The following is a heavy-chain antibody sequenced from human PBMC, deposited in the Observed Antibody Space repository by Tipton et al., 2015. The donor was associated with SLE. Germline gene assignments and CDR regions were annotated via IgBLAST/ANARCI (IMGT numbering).Heavy chain of an antibody. J-gene: IGHJ4*02. CDR3: ARIAIAPAMGEYYFDS. Sequence: TPSLTCSVSGGSITNKYWSWIRQPPGKGLEWIGYLNYNGGATYSPSLKSRVTTSVDTSKNQFSLNLNSVTAADTAVYYCARIAIAPAMGEYYFDSWGQGTLVTVSS. CDR2: LNYNGGA. V-gene: IGHV4-59*08. CDR1: GGSITNKY. D-gene: IGHD2-2*01.